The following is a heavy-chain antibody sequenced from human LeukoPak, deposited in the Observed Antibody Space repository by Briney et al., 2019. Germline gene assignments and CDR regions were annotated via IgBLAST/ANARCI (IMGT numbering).Heavy chain of an antibody. CDR2: IWYDGSNK. V-gene: IGHV3-33*08. Sequence: GGSLRLSCAASGFTFSSYAMSWVRQAPGKGLEWVAVIWYDGSNKYYADSVKGRFTISRDNSKNTLYLQMNSLRAEDTAVYYCARDGRVTGTPPDYWGQGTLVTVSS. CDR1: GFTFSSYA. D-gene: IGHD1-20*01. J-gene: IGHJ4*02. CDR3: ARDGRVTGTPPDY.